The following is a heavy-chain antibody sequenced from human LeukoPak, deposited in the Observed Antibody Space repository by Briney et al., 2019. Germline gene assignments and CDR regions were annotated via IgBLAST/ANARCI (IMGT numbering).Heavy chain of an antibody. CDR1: GFTFSSYS. V-gene: IGHV3-48*02. D-gene: IGHD1-26*01. J-gene: IGHJ4*02. Sequence: GGSLRLSCAASGFTFSSYSMNWVRQAPGKGLEWVSHITASGTAMFYADSVKGRFTISTDNAKNSLYLQMNSLRDEDTAVYYCASSGSYRVDYWGQGTLVTVSS. CDR2: ITASGTAM. CDR3: ASSGSYRVDY.